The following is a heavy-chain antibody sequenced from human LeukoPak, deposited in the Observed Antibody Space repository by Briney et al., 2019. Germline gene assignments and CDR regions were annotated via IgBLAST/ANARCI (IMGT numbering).Heavy chain of an antibody. CDR3: AKDHYWSIDY. V-gene: IGHV3-74*01. D-gene: IGHD3-3*01. J-gene: IGHJ4*02. CDR1: GFDFSSNW. Sequence: GGSLRLSCAASGFDFSSNWMHWVRHAPGQGLVWVSRIKGDGISANYADSVKGRFTISRDIAKNTLYLQMNSLRAEDTGVYYCAKDHYWSIDYWGRGTLVTVSS. CDR2: IKGDGISA.